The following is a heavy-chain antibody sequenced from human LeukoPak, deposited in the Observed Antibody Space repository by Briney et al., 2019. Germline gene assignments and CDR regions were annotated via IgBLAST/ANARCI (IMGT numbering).Heavy chain of an antibody. J-gene: IGHJ4*02. V-gene: IGHV4-39*07. D-gene: IGHD1-26*01. CDR2: IYYSGST. Sequence: SETLSLTCTVSGGSISSSSYYRGWIRQPPGKGLEWIGSIYYSGSTYYNPSLKSRVTISVDTSKNQFSLKLSSVTAADTAVYYCARAGSYQFDYWGQGTLVTVSS. CDR3: ARAGSYQFDY. CDR1: GGSISSSSYY.